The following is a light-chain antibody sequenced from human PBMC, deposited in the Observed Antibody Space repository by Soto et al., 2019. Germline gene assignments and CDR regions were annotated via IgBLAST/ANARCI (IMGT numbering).Light chain of an antibody. Sequence: EVVMTQSPATLSVSPGERATLSCRASQSVSSNLAWYQQKPGLAPRLLIYGASTRATGIPARFSGSGSGTEFTLTVSSLQYEDFAVYYCQHYNNWPPWTFGQGTKVEIK. CDR1: QSVSSN. J-gene: IGKJ1*01. CDR3: QHYNNWPPWT. V-gene: IGKV3-15*01. CDR2: GAS.